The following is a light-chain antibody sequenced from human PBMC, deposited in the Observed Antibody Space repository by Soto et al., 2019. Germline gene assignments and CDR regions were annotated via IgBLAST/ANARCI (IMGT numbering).Light chain of an antibody. CDR2: ATS. CDR3: QQANSFPMYT. Sequence: DIQMTQSPSSVSASVGDRVTITCRASQGLSSWLAWYQQKPGKAPKLLIYATSSLQSGVPSRFSGSGSGTDFTLTISSLQPEDFATYYCQQANSFPMYTVGQGTKLEIK. V-gene: IGKV1-12*01. CDR1: QGLSSW. J-gene: IGKJ2*01.